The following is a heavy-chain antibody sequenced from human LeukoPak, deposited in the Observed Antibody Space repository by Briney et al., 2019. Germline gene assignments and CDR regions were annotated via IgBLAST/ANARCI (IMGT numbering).Heavy chain of an antibody. V-gene: IGHV3-23*01. CDR1: GFTFSSFA. J-gene: IGHJ3*02. Sequence: GGSLRLSCAASGFTFSSFAMNWVRQAPGKGLEWVSAVSGSGGSTYYADSVKGRFTISRDNSKNTLYLQMNSLRAEDTAVYYCARGPGPLPRAFDIWGQGTMVTVSS. CDR3: ARGPGPLPRAFDI. CDR2: VSGSGGST.